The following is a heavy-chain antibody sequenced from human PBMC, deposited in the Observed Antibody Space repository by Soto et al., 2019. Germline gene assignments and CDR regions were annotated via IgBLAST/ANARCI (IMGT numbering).Heavy chain of an antibody. Sequence: QVQLVQSGAEVKKPGSSVKVSCKASGGTFSRYTISWVRQAPGQGLEWMGRIIPILGIANYAQKFQGRVTITADKSTSTAYMELSSLRSEDTAVYYCARVGSSGDYFDYWGQGTLVTVSS. J-gene: IGHJ4*02. CDR2: IIPILGIA. V-gene: IGHV1-69*02. D-gene: IGHD3-3*01. CDR1: GGTFSRYT. CDR3: ARVGSSGDYFDY.